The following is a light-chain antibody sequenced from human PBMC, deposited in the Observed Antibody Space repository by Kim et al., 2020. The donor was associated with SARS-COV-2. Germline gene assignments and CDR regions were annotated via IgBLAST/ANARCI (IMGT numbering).Light chain of an antibody. J-gene: IGKJ2*01. CDR2: GAS. CDR3: HQYNDWPPGDT. Sequence: SPGESATRSCRAIQSVSNNLAWYQHKPGQPPRLLIYGASTRATGVPARFSGSGSGTDFTLTVSSLQSEDFAVYYCHQYNDWPPGDTFGQGTKLEI. CDR1: QSVSNN. V-gene: IGKV3-15*01.